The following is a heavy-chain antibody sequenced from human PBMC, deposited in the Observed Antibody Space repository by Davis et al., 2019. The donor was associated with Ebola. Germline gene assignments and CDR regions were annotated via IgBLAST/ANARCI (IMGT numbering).Heavy chain of an antibody. D-gene: IGHD3-10*01. CDR3: ARERLVRGVIIAR. Sequence: PSETLSLTCTVSGGSISSYYWSWIRQPPGKGLEWIGYIYYSGSTNYNPSLKSRVTISVDTSKNQFSLKLSSVTAADTAVYYCARERLVRGVIIARWGQGTLVTVSS. J-gene: IGHJ4*02. CDR2: IYYSGST. V-gene: IGHV4-59*12. CDR1: GGSISSYY.